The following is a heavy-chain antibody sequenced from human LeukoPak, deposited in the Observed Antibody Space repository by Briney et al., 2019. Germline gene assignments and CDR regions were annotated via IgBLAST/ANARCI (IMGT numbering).Heavy chain of an antibody. V-gene: IGHV3-49*04. CDR3: TRGPILLWIHNGMDV. D-gene: IGHD3-10*01. Sequence: PGGSLRLSSIASGFIFGDHAMSWVRQPPGKGLEWVGFIRSKAYGATIEYAASVKGRFTISRDDSKGIAYLQMNDLKTEDTALYYCTRGPILLWIHNGMDVWGQGTTVTVSS. CDR1: GFIFGDHA. CDR2: IRSKAYGATI. J-gene: IGHJ6*02.